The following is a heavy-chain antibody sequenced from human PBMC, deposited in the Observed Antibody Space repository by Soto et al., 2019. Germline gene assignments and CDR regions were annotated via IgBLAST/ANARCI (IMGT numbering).Heavy chain of an antibody. D-gene: IGHD6-19*01. CDR1: GVSIGNNNC. V-gene: IGHV4-4*02. CDR3: ARARRRGSVAGVYYGLDG. J-gene: IGHJ6*02. CDR2: IGHVGNT. Sequence: QVLLQESGPGLVEPSGTLSLTCGVSGVSIGNNNCWSWVRQPPGEGLEWIGEIGHVGNTYYTPSLKSRVTISMDNPTNQFSLTVTSLTAADTAADYCARARRRGSVAGVYYGLDGWGQGTRVTVSS.